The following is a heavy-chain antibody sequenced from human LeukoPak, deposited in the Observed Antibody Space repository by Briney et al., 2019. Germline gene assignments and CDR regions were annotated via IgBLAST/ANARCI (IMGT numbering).Heavy chain of an antibody. V-gene: IGHV3-30*02. CDR1: GFTFSSYG. D-gene: IGHD2-15*01. Sequence: GGSLRLSCAASGFTFSSYGMHWVRQAPSKGLEWVAFIRYDGSNKYYADSVKGRFTISRDNSKNTLYLQMNSLRAEDTAVYYCGSSGPPGGYFDYWGQGTLVTVSS. CDR3: GSSGPPGGYFDY. J-gene: IGHJ4*02. CDR2: IRYDGSNK.